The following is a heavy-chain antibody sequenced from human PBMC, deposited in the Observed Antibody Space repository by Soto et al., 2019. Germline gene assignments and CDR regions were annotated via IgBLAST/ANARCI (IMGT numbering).Heavy chain of an antibody. CDR2: INHRGST. Sequence: PSETLSLTCAVYGGSFSGYYWSWTRQPPGKGLEWIGEINHRGSTNYNPSLKSRGTISVDTSKNQFSLKLSSVTAADTAVYYCARGGNYYDSSGYQRPFDYWGQGTLVTVSS. J-gene: IGHJ4*02. CDR1: GGSFSGYY. D-gene: IGHD3-22*01. V-gene: IGHV4-34*01. CDR3: ARGGNYYDSSGYQRPFDY.